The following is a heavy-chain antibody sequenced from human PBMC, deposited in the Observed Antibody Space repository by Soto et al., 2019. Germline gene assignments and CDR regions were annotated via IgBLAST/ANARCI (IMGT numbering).Heavy chain of an antibody. V-gene: IGHV4-59*12. CDR1: GGSINSYY. Sequence: QVQLQESGPGLVKPSETLSLTCTVSGGSINSYYWSWIRQPPGKGLEWIGYIYYSGSTNSNPSLTSRGTISLDTSKTQFSLKLSSVTAADTAVYYCARDTLTGRYGMDVWGQGTTVTVSS. CDR2: IYYSGST. D-gene: IGHD3-9*01. J-gene: IGHJ6*02. CDR3: ARDTLTGRYGMDV.